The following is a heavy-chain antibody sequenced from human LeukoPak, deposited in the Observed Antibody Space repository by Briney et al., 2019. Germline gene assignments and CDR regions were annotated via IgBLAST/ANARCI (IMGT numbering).Heavy chain of an antibody. CDR2: IKQDGSEK. D-gene: IGHD2-15*01. Sequence: PGGSLRLSCAASGFTFSSYWMSWVRQAPGKGLEWVANIKQDGSEKYYVDSVKGRFTISRDNAKNSLYLQMNSLRAEDSAVYYCASGVAAYYFDYWGQGTLVTVS. J-gene: IGHJ4*02. V-gene: IGHV3-7*01. CDR1: GFTFSSYW. CDR3: ASGVAAYYFDY.